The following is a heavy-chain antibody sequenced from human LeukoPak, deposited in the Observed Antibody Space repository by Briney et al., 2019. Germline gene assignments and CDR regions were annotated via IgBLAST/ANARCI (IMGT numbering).Heavy chain of an antibody. CDR1: GFTVSSNY. Sequence: EGSLRLSSATTGFTVSSNYTSCVRHAPGKGIERVSVIYGGGSTYYADSVKGRFTISRDNSKNTLYLQMNSLRAEDTAVYYCAREGAYSGSYFDYWGQGTLVTVSS. V-gene: IGHV3-53*01. D-gene: IGHD1-26*01. J-gene: IGHJ4*02. CDR3: AREGAYSGSYFDY. CDR2: IYGGGST.